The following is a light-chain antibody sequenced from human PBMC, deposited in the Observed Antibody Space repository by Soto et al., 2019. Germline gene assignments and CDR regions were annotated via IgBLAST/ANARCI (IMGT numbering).Light chain of an antibody. J-gene: IGKJ4*02. CDR2: AAS. CDR1: QGISSW. CDR3: LQANSFPLT. V-gene: IGKV1-12*01. Sequence: DIQMTQSPSSVSASVGDRVTITCRASQGISSWLDWYQQKPGKAPKLLIYAASSLQSGVPSRFSGSGSGTYFPLPLSSLQPEYFATYYCLQANSFPLTFGGGTKVDIK.